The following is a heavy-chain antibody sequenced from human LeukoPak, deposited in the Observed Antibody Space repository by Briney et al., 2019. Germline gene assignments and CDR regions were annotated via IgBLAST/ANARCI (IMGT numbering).Heavy chain of an antibody. Sequence: GGSLRLSCTASGFTFGDYAMSWFRQAPGKGLEWVGFIRSKDYGGTTEYAASVKGRFTISRDDSKSIAYLQMNSLKTEDTAVYYCTRGSPYGYNLRLADYWGQGTLVTVSS. V-gene: IGHV3-49*03. CDR3: TRGSPYGYNLRLADY. CDR2: IRSKDYGGTT. J-gene: IGHJ4*02. D-gene: IGHD5-24*01. CDR1: GFTFGDYA.